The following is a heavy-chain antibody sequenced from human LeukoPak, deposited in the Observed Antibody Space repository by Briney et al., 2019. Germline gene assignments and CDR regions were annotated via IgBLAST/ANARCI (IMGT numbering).Heavy chain of an antibody. CDR2: IYSGGST. J-gene: IGHJ4*02. CDR3: ARDSPTMTTVVTRRDY. CDR1: GFTVSSKY. Sequence: GRSLRLSCAASGFTVSSKYMSWVRQAPGKGLEWVSVIYSGGSTYYADSVKGRFTISRDNSKNTLYLQMNSLRAEDTAVYYCARDSPTMTTVVTRRDYWGQGTLVTVSS. V-gene: IGHV3-66*01. D-gene: IGHD4-23*01.